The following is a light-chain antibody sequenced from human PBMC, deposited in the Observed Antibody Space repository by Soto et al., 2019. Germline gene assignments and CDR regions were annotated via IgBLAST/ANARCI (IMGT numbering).Light chain of an antibody. Sequence: DIQMTQSPSSLSASVGARVTITCRASQNINTYLNWCQQKPGKAPNLLIYAASSLQSGVPSRFSGSGSGTDVTLTISSLQPEDFATYYCQQSYSTPYTFGQGTKLEMK. CDR2: AAS. V-gene: IGKV1-39*01. J-gene: IGKJ2*01. CDR1: QNINTY. CDR3: QQSYSTPYT.